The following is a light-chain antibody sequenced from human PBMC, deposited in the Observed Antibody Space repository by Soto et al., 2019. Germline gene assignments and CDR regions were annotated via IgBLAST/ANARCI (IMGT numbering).Light chain of an antibody. J-gene: IGKJ1*01. Sequence: DIQMTKSPSTLSASVGDRVTTTCLASHSITNWLAWYQQKPGKAPKLLIYKASTLKSGVPSRFSGSGSGTEFTLTISSLQPDDFATYYCQHYNSYSEAFGQGTKVDIK. CDR2: KAS. V-gene: IGKV1-5*03. CDR1: HSITNW. CDR3: QHYNSYSEA.